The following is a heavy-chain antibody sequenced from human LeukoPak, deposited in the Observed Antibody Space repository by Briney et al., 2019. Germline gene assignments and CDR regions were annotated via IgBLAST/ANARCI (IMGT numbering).Heavy chain of an antibody. D-gene: IGHD6-13*01. J-gene: IGHJ4*02. CDR1: GFTLSRNN. CDR3: TRVFVGDEYSSSGY. Sequence: GGSLRLSGAAPGFTLSRNNRNWVGQAQGKGLGWVSGINSDGSSTTYADSVKRRFTISRDNAKNTLYLQMNSLKVEDTAVYYCTRVFVGDEYSSSGYWGQGTLVTASS. V-gene: IGHV3-74*01. CDR2: INSDGSST.